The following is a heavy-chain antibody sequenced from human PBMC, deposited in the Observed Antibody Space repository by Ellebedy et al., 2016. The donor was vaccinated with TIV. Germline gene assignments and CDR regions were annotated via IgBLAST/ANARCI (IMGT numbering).Heavy chain of an antibody. J-gene: IGHJ4*02. CDR3: VRDGYNRIPFDY. CDR2: ISGTGYNT. V-gene: IGHV3-23*01. D-gene: IGHD5-24*01. Sequence: GESLKISCAGSGFTLNSYAMSWVRQAPRKGLEWVATISGTGYNTDYGDPVKGRFTISRDNSKNALYLQMDTLRVDDTAVYYCVRDGYNRIPFDYWGQGTLVTVSS. CDR1: GFTLNSYA.